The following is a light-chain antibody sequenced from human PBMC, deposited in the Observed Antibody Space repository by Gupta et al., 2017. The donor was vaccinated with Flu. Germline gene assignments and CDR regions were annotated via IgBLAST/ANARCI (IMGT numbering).Light chain of an antibody. CDR1: TSNVGNNY. J-gene: IGLJ2*01. V-gene: IGLV1-51*01. CDR3: GTKDPSRNDMV. CDR2: DNI. Sequence: KVTNTRSGTTSNVGNNYFYWYHHFSSPAPKLLFFDNIKRLTGIPARFSGSKYATSATVTTTSIQAGDEADYYWGTKDPSRNDMVFGGGTKLTVL.